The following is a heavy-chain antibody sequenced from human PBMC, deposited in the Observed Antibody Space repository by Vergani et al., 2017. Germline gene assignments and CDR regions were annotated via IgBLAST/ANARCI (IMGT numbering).Heavy chain of an antibody. Sequence: QVQLVQSGAEVKKPGASVKVSCKASGYTFTSYDINWVRQATGQGLEWMGWMNPNSGNTGYAQKFQGRVTMTRNTSISTAYMELSSLRSEDTAVYYCARSDKYYDFWSGYRLWDYYYYMDVWGKGTTVTVSS. D-gene: IGHD3-3*01. CDR1: GYTFTSYD. CDR3: ARSDKYYDFWSGYRLWDYYYYMDV. J-gene: IGHJ6*03. CDR2: MNPNSGNT. V-gene: IGHV1-8*01.